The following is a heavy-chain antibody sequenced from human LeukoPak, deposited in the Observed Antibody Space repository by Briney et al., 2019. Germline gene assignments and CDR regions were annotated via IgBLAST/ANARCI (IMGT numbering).Heavy chain of an antibody. CDR1: GDSMSNYH. J-gene: IGHJ5*02. Sequence: SETLSLTCTVSGDSMSNYHWIWIRQPAGKGLEWIGRVFTNGNTNYKSSLRSRVTMSIDTSKGQFSLKLRSVTAADAAVYYCARVGPYYYDSIWFDPWGQGTLVTVSS. V-gene: IGHV4-4*07. D-gene: IGHD3-22*01. CDR2: VFTNGNT. CDR3: ARVGPYYYDSIWFDP.